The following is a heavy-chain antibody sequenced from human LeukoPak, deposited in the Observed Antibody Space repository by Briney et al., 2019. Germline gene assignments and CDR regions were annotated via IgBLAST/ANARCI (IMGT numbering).Heavy chain of an antibody. CDR3: ARGGAYTYGYY. J-gene: IGHJ4*02. V-gene: IGHV1-2*02. Sequence: ASVKVSCKVSGYTLTELSMHWVRQSPGQGLEWMGWISPNSGGTNYAQKFQGRVTMTRDTSISTAYMELSSLRSDDTAVYYCARGGAYTYGYYWGQGTLVTVSS. CDR2: ISPNSGGT. CDR1: GYTLTELS. D-gene: IGHD5-18*01.